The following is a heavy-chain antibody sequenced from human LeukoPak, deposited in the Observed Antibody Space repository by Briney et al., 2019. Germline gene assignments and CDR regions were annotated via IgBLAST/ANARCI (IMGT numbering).Heavy chain of an antibody. CDR1: GFTFSSYW. CDR3: AGKDERYSGYEDAFDI. D-gene: IGHD5-12*01. Sequence: GGSLRLPCAASGFTFSSYWMHWVRQAPGKGLVWVSRINSDGSSTSYADSVKGRFTISRDNAKNTLYLQMNSLRAEDTAVYYCAGKDERYSGYEDAFDIWGQGTMVTVSS. V-gene: IGHV3-74*01. CDR2: INSDGSST. J-gene: IGHJ3*02.